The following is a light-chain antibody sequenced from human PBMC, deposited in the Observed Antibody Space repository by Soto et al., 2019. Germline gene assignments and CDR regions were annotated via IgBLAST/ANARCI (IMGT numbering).Light chain of an antibody. J-gene: IGKJ4*01. CDR1: QSLLHSDGKTY. Sequence: DIVMTQTPLSLSVTPGQPASISCKSSQSLLHSDGKTYLYWYLQKPGQSPQLLIYDVSNRFSGVPDRFSGSGSGTDFTLKISRVEAEDVGVYYCMQSIQLPPLTFGGGTKVEIK. CDR3: MQSIQLPPLT. V-gene: IGKV2D-29*02. CDR2: DVS.